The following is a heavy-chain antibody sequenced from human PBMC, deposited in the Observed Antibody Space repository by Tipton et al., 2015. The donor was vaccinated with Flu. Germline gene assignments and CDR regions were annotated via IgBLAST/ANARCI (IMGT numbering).Heavy chain of an antibody. CDR1: GYTFTNYN. V-gene: IGHV1-46*01. J-gene: IGHJ4*02. CDR2: IYPSDGGT. Sequence: QLVQSGAEVKKPGASVRISCTASGYTFTNYNMHWVRQAPGQGPEWMGIIYPSDGGTTYAQRFQGRVTLTRDKSTSTVYMELSSLRSEDTAFYYCARDRGFGAYTFDYWGQGTLVTVAS. CDR3: ARDRGFGAYTFDY. D-gene: IGHD3-10*01.